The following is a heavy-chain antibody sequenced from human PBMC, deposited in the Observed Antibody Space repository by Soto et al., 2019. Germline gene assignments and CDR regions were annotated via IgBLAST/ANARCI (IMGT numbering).Heavy chain of an antibody. Sequence: PGGSLRLSCAASGFTFSSYAMGWVRQAPGKGLEWVSAISGSGGSTYYADSVKGRFTISRDNSKNTLYLQMNSLRAEDTAVYYCAKRTTYYDFWSGYLDYWGQGTLVPVYS. CDR2: ISGSGGST. D-gene: IGHD3-3*01. J-gene: IGHJ4*02. V-gene: IGHV3-23*01. CDR1: GFTFSSYA. CDR3: AKRTTYYDFWSGYLDY.